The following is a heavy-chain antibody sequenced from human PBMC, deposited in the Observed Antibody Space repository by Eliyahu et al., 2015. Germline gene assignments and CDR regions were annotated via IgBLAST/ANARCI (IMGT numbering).Heavy chain of an antibody. V-gene: IGHV2-5*02. J-gene: IGHJ4*02. Sequence: QITLKESGPTLVKPTQTLTLTCTFSGFSLSTSGVGVGWIRQPPGKALEWLALIYWDDDKRYSPSLKSRLTITKDTSKNQVVLTMTNMDPVDTATYYCALEGDYGDRPSRAESPPFDYWGQGTLVTVSS. CDR1: GFSLSTSGVG. D-gene: IGHD4-17*01. CDR3: ALEGDYGDRPSRAESPPFDY. CDR2: IYWDDDK.